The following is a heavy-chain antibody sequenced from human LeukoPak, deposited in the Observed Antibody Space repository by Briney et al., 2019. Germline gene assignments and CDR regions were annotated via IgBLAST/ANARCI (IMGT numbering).Heavy chain of an antibody. Sequence: ESGPTLVKPTQTLTLTCTFSGFSLRTSGVSVGWIRQPPGKALEWLALIYWDDDKRYSPSLKSKLTITKDTSKNQVVLTMTNMDPVDTATYYCAHSNSARYPLYFQNWGQGTLVTVSS. V-gene: IGHV2-5*02. CDR1: GFSLRTSGVS. CDR2: IYWDDDK. CDR3: AHSNSARYPLYFQN. J-gene: IGHJ1*01. D-gene: IGHD1-26*01.